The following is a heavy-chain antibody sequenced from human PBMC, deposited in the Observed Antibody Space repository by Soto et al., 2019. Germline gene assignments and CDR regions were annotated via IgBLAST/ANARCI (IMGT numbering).Heavy chain of an antibody. D-gene: IGHD3-10*01. Sequence: SETLSLTCTVSNDSISPYYWSWIRQPPGKGLEWIGFIYYSGSTTYNPSLKSRVTISVDKSKNQFSLELTSVIAADTAVYYCASLTMVRGVIIPGYWGQGTLVTVS. CDR1: NDSISPYY. J-gene: IGHJ4*02. CDR2: IYYSGST. CDR3: ASLTMVRGVIIPGY. V-gene: IGHV4-59*12.